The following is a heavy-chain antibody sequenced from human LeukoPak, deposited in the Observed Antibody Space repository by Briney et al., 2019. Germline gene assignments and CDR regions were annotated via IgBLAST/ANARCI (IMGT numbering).Heavy chain of an antibody. CDR2: IYPGDSDT. J-gene: IGHJ4*02. D-gene: IGHD6-19*01. CDR3: ARQGSGYSSEGTRIDY. V-gene: IGHV5-51*01. CDR1: GYSFTSYW. Sequence: GESLKISCKGSGYSFTSYWIGWVRQMPGKGLEWMGIIYPGDSDTRYSPSFQGQVTISADKSISTAYLQWSSLKASDTAMYYCARQGSGYSSEGTRIDYWGQGTLVTVSS.